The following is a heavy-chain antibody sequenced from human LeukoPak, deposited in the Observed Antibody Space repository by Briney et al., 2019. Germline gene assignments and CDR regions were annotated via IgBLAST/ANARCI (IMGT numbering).Heavy chain of an antibody. D-gene: IGHD3-22*01. Sequence: ASVKVSCKASGYTFTSYYMRWVRQAPGQGLEWMGIINPSGGSTSYAQKFQGRVTMTRDTSTSTVYMELSSLRSEDTAVYYCARALPMYYYDSSGYYLGPFDYWGQGTLVTVSS. V-gene: IGHV1-46*01. J-gene: IGHJ4*02. CDR1: GYTFTSYY. CDR3: ARALPMYYYDSSGYYLGPFDY. CDR2: INPSGGST.